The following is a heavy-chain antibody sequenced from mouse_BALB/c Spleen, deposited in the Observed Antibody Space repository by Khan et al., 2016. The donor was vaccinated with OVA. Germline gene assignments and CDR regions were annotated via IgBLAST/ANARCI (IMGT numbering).Heavy chain of an antibody. CDR1: GFTFSSFG. J-gene: IGHJ2*01. Sequence: EVQLQESGGGLVQPGGSRKLSCAASGFTFSSFGMHWVRQAPEKGLEWVAYINSGSTTIYYADPVKGRFTISRDNPKNTLFLQMTSLRSEDTAMYYCARGNWAYWGEGTTRTVSS. D-gene: IGHD4-1*01. CDR3: ARGNWAY. CDR2: INSGSTTI. V-gene: IGHV5-17*02.